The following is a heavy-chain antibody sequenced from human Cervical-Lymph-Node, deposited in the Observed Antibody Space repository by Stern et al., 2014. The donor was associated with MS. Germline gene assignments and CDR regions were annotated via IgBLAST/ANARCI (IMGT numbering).Heavy chain of an antibody. CDR1: GYSFTTYW. CDR2: INPSGDYT. J-gene: IGHJ4*02. D-gene: IGHD1/OR15-1a*01. CDR3: GRVPTTSTSGGGPDY. V-gene: IGHV1-46*03. Sequence: VQLVESGAEVKKPGASVKVSCQASGYSFTTYWMHWVRQAPGQGLEWMGIINPSGDYTYYPQKFQGRITMNRDTSTSTVYMELSILRSEDTAVYYCGRVPTTSTSGGGPDYWGQGTLVTVSS.